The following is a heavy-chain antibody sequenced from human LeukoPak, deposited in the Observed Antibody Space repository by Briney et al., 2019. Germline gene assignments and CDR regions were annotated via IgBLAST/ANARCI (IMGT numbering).Heavy chain of an antibody. J-gene: IGHJ5*02. D-gene: IGHD2-15*01. Sequence: GGSLRLSCAASGFTFSSYAMHWVRQAPGKGLEWVAVISYDGSNKYYADSVKGRFTISRDNSKNTLYLQMNSLRAEDTAVYYCAKDGGSGGNWFDPWGQGTLVTVSS. CDR2: ISYDGSNK. CDR3: AKDGGSGGNWFDP. V-gene: IGHV3-30*04. CDR1: GFTFSSYA.